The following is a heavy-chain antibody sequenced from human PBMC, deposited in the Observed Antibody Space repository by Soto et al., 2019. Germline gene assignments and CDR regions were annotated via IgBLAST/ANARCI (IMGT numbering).Heavy chain of an antibody. CDR3: AKDDSSGYYPGSFDY. Sequence: GGSLRLSCAASGFTFSSYGMHWVRQAPGKGLEWVAVISCDGSNKYYADSVKGRFTISRDNSKNTLYLQMNSLRAEDTAVYYCAKDDSSGYYPGSFDYWGQGTLVTVSS. CDR2: ISCDGSNK. V-gene: IGHV3-30*18. CDR1: GFTFSSYG. J-gene: IGHJ4*02. D-gene: IGHD3-22*01.